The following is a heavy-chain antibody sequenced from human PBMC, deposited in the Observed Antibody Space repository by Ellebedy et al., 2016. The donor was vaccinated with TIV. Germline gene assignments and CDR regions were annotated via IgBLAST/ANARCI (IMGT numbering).Heavy chain of an antibody. V-gene: IGHV3-15*01. J-gene: IGHJ4*02. D-gene: IGHD3-9*01. CDR1: GFTFSNAW. Sequence: GGSLRLXXAASGFTFSNAWMSWVRQAPGKGLEWVGRIKSKTDGGTTDYAAPVKGRFTISRDDSKNTLYLQMNSLKTEDTAVYYCTTFYDILTGFPFDYWGQGTLVTVSS. CDR2: IKSKTDGGTT. CDR3: TTFYDILTGFPFDY.